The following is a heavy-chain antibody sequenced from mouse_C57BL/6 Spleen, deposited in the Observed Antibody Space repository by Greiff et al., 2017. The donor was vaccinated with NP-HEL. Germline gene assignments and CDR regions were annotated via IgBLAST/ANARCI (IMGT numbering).Heavy chain of an antibody. V-gene: IGHV1-69*01. D-gene: IGHD1-1*01. CDR1: GYTFTSYW. CDR2: IDPSDSYT. CDR3: ARGRFSGGSSPPFAY. Sequence: QVQLQQPGAELVMPGASVKLSCKASGYTFTSYWMHWVKQRPGQGLEWIGEIDPSDSYTNYNQKFKGKSTLTVDKSSSTAYMQLSSLTSEDSAVYYCARGRFSGGSSPPFAYWGQGTLVTVSA. J-gene: IGHJ3*01.